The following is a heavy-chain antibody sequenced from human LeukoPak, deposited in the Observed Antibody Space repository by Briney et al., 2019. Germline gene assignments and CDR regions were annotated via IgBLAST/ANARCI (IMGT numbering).Heavy chain of an antibody. CDR2: IRYDGSDK. CDR3: AKDLIA. CDR1: GVIVRSNY. J-gene: IGHJ5*02. Sequence: GGSLRLSCVGSGVIVRSNYMTWVRQAPGKGLQWVAFIRYDGSDKYYADSVKGRFTISRDNSKNTLYLQMNSLRGEDTAVYYCAKDLIAWGQGTLVTVSS. V-gene: IGHV3-30*02.